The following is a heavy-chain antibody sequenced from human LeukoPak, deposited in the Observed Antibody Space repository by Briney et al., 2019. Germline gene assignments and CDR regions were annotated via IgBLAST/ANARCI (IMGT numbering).Heavy chain of an antibody. D-gene: IGHD1-26*01. CDR2: IYHSGST. CDR1: GGSISSGSYY. CDR3: AKMEGAGRQYGMDV. V-gene: IGHV4-61*05. Sequence: SETLSLTCTVSGGSISSGSYYWSWIRQPPGKGLEWIGEIYHSGSTNYNPSLKSRVTISVDKSKNQFSLKLSSVTAADTAVYYCAKMEGAGRQYGMDVWGQGTTVTVSS. J-gene: IGHJ6*02.